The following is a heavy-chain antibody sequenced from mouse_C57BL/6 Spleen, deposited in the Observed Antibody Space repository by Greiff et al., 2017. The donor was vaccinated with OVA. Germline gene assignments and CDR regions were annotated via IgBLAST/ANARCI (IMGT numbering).Heavy chain of an antibody. CDR1: GFTFSDYG. V-gene: IGHV5-17*01. D-gene: IGHD1-1*01. Sequence: VQLKESGGGLVKPGASLKLSCAASGFTFSDYGMHWVRQAPEKGLEWVAYISRGSSTIYYADTVKGRFTLTGDNAKNTLFLQMTSLRSEDTAMYYCARGVVGAMDYWGQGTSVTVSS. CDR3: ARGVVGAMDY. CDR2: ISRGSSTI. J-gene: IGHJ4*01.